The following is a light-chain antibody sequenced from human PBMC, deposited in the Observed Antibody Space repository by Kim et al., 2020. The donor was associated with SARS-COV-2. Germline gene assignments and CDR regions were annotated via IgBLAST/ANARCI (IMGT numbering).Light chain of an antibody. CDR1: KLGDKY. CDR3: QAWDSSTVV. J-gene: IGLJ2*01. Sequence: VTQGQTASITCSGDKLGDKYACWYQQKPGQSPVLVIYQDSKRPSGIPERFSGSNSGNTATLTISGTQAMDEADYYCQAWDSSTVVFGGGTQLTVL. V-gene: IGLV3-1*01. CDR2: QDS.